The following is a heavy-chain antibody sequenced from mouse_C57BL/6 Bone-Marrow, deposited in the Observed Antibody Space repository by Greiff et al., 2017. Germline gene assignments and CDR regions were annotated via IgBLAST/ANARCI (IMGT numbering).Heavy chain of an antibody. CDR3: ARGLLRGFAY. D-gene: IGHD2-1*01. J-gene: IGHJ3*01. Sequence: EVMLVESGGGLVKPGGSLKLSCAASGFTFSSYAMSWVRQTPEKRLEWVATISDGGSYTNYPDNVKGRFTISRDNAKNNLYLQMSHLKSEDTAMYYCARGLLRGFAYWGQGTLVTVSA. CDR2: ISDGGSYT. CDR1: GFTFSSYA. V-gene: IGHV5-4*03.